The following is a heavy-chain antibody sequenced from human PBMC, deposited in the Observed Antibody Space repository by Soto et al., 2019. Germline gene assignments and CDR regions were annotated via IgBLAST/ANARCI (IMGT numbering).Heavy chain of an antibody. V-gene: IGHV4-30-4*01. Sequence: QVQLQESGPGLVKPSQTLSLTCTVSGGSISSGDYYWSWIRQPPGKGLEWIGYIYYSGSTYYNPSLKSRVTISVDTSKNQFSLKLSSVTAADTAVYYCARDLKGTVTTFDWYFDLWGRGTLVTVSS. D-gene: IGHD4-17*01. J-gene: IGHJ2*01. CDR3: ARDLKGTVTTFDWYFDL. CDR1: GGSISSGDYY. CDR2: IYYSGST.